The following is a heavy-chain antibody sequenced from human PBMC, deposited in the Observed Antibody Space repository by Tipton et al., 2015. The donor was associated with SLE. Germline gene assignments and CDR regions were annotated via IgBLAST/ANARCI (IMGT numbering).Heavy chain of an antibody. Sequence: SLRLSCAASGFTFSTHWMHWVRQAPGKGLVWVSRVNGDGSSTNYADPVKGRFTISRDNAKNTLYLQMNSLRAEDTAVYYCTRVGGTYSPLENWGQGTQVTVSS. CDR3: TRVGGTYSPLEN. CDR1: GFTFSTHW. V-gene: IGHV3-74*01. D-gene: IGHD1-26*01. J-gene: IGHJ4*02. CDR2: VNGDGSST.